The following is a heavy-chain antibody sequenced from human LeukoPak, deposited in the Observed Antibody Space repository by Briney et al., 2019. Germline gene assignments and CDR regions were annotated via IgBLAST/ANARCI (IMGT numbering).Heavy chain of an antibody. J-gene: IGHJ5*02. CDR3: ARHSGSGSLSRPFDP. D-gene: IGHD3-10*01. CDR2: VYYTGST. CDR1: GASVTSGGFY. V-gene: IGHV4-39*01. Sequence: SETLSLTCSVSGASVTSGGFYWGWLRQPPGKGPEWIATVYYTGSTYYNPSLKSRVTISIDTSKNQFSLRLTSVTATDTAIYHCARHSGSGSLSRPFDPWGQGTPVTVSS.